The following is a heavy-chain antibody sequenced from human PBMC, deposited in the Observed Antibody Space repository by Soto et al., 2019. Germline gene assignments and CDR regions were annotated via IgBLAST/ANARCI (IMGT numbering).Heavy chain of an antibody. CDR1: GYMFTKSA. J-gene: IGHJ4*01. CDR3: ARDGVAAGNINFDY. V-gene: IGHV1-3*01. D-gene: IGHD6-19*01. CDR2: ISGDSGNT. Sequence: ASVKVSCKASGYMFTKSAMHWVRQAPGQRLEWMGWISGDSGNTKYSPKLQDRVTITRDTSASTAYMELSSLRSEDTALYYCARDGVAAGNINFDYWGQGTLVTVSS.